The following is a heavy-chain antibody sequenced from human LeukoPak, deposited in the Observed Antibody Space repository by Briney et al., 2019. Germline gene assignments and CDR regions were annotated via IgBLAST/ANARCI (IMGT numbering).Heavy chain of an antibody. V-gene: IGHV4-34*01. J-gene: IGHJ4*02. CDR2: INHSGST. Sequence: SETLSLTCAVYGGSFSGYYWSWIRQPPGKGLEWIGEINHSGSTNYNPSLKSRVTISVDTSKNQFSLKLSSVTAADTAVYYCATYHFRGDTHYFDYWSQGILVTVSS. CDR1: GGSFSGYY. CDR3: ATYHFRGDTHYFDY. D-gene: IGHD3-10*02.